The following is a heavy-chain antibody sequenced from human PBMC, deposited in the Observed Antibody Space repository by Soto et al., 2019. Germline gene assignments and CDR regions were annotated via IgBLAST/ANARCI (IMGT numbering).Heavy chain of an antibody. J-gene: IGHJ1*01. D-gene: IGHD3-22*01. V-gene: IGHV1-69*13. CDR1: GGTFSSYA. CDR2: IIPIFGTA. CDR3: ARAPFGSGYQMQGTLLAPFQH. Sequence: SVKVSCKASGGTFSSYAISWVRQAPGQGLEWMGGIIPIFGTANYAQKFQGRVTITADESTSTAYMELSSLRSEDTAVYYCARAPFGSGYQMQGTLLAPFQHWGQGTLGTVSS.